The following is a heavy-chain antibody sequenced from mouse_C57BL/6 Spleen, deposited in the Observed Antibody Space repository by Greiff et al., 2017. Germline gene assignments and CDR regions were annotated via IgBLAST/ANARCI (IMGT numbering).Heavy chain of an antibody. CDR2: IDPSDSYT. CDR1: GYTFTSYW. CDR3: ARSSPNYSWFAY. D-gene: IGHD1-1*01. V-gene: IGHV1-59*01. J-gene: IGHJ3*01. Sequence: QVQLQQPGAELVRPGTSVKLSCKASGYTFTSYWMHWVKQRPGQGLEWIGVIDPSDSYTNYNQKFKGKATLTVDTSSSTAYMQLSSLTSEDSAVYYCARSSPNYSWFAYWGQGTRVTVSA.